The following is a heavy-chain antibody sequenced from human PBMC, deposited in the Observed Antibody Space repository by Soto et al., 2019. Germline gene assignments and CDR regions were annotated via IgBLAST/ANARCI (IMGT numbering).Heavy chain of an antibody. CDR1: GGTFSSYA. V-gene: IGHV1-69*13. J-gene: IGHJ4*02. Sequence: SVKVSCKASGGTFSSYAISWVRQAPGQGLEWMGGIIPIFGTANYAQKFQGRVTITADESTSTAYMELSSLRSEDTAVYYCARGGVVAAVNYFDYWGQGTLVTVSS. CDR3: ARGGVVAAVNYFDY. D-gene: IGHD2-15*01. CDR2: IIPIFGTA.